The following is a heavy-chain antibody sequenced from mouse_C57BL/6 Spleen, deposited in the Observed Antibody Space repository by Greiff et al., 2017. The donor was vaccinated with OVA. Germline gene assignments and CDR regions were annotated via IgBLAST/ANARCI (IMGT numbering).Heavy chain of an antibody. V-gene: IGHV1-80*01. J-gene: IGHJ2*01. CDR1: GYAFSSYW. CDR3: ARSDYYGNYVGFDY. CDR2: IYPGDGDT. D-gene: IGHD2-1*01. Sequence: VQLVESGAELVKPGASVKISCKASGYAFSSYWMNWVKQRPGKGLEWIGQIYPGDGDTNYNGKFKGKATLTADKSSSTAYMQLSSLTSEDSAVYFCARSDYYGNYVGFDYWGQGTTLTVSS.